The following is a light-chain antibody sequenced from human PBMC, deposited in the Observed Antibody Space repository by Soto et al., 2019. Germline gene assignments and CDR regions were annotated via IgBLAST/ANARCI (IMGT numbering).Light chain of an antibody. CDR3: QQYGSSTWT. CDR2: GAS. J-gene: IGKJ1*01. V-gene: IGKV3-20*01. CDR1: QSVSSNY. Sequence: EIVLTQSPGTPSLSPGERATLSCRASQSVSSNYLAWYQQKPGQAPRPLIYGASSRATGIPDRFSGSGAGTDCTLTISRLESEDFAVYYCQQYGSSTWTFGQGTKVEIK.